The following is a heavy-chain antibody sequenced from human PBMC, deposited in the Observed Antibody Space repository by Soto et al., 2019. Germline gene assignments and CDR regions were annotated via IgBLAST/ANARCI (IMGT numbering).Heavy chain of an antibody. J-gene: IGHJ4*02. CDR2: IYYSGST. CDR3: ARAPPPRRYVGNRFDY. Sequence: PSETLSLTCTVSGGSISSSSYYWGWIRQPPGKGLEWIGSIYYSGSTYYNPSLKSRVTISVDTSKNQFSLKLSSVTAADTAVYYCARAPPPRRYVGNRFDYWGQGTLVTVSS. D-gene: IGHD7-27*01. V-gene: IGHV4-39*01. CDR1: GGSISSSSYY.